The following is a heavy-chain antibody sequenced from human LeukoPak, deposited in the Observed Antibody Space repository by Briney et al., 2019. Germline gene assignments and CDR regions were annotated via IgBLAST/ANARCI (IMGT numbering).Heavy chain of an antibody. CDR2: IYDSGST. D-gene: IGHD3-10*01. CDR3: ARGRGYYGSGSYYNPREKSKNRFDY. CDR1: GGSIRSSYYY. J-gene: IGHJ4*02. Sequence: SETLSLTCTVSGGSIRSSYYYWGWIRQPPGKGLEWIGSIYDSGSTYYNPSLKSRVTISVDTSKNQFSLKLSSVTAADTAVYYCARGRGYYGSGSYYNPREKSKNRFDYWGQGTLVTVSS. V-gene: IGHV4-39*07.